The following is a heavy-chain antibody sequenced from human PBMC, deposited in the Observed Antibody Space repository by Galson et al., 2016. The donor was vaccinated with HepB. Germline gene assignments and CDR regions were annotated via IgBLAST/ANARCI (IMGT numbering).Heavy chain of an antibody. CDR3: AKSGFFGELDK. Sequence: SLRLSCAVSAGTFKNYAMHSVRQAPGKGLEWFAAISGTGGRTSHEHSGRGRFTISRDNSKHTLFLRMNRVGVEDTAVYFCAKSGFFGELDKWGQGTGVVVSS. CDR1: AGTFKNYA. J-gene: IGHJ4*02. CDR2: ISGTGGRT. V-gene: IGHV3-23*01. D-gene: IGHD3-10*01.